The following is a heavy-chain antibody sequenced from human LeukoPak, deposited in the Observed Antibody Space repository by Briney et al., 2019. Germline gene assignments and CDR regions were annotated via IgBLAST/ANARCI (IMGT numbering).Heavy chain of an antibody. CDR2: IYYDGST. V-gene: IGHV4-59*01. CDR1: GGSISGYY. CDR3: ARDLTRRYNYGYGMDV. D-gene: IGHD5-18*01. Sequence: PSETLSLTCTVSGGSISGYYWSWIRQPPGKGLDWIGFIYYDGSTNYNPSLKSRVTISVDTSKNQFSLILSSVTAADTAVYYCARDLTRRYNYGYGMDVWGQGTTVTVSS. J-gene: IGHJ6*02.